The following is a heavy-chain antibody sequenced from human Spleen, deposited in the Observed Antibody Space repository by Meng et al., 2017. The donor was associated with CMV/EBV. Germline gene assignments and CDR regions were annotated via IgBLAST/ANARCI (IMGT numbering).Heavy chain of an antibody. V-gene: IGHV4-34*01. CDR1: GGSFTGGYY. D-gene: IGHD5-24*01. Sequence: YGGSFTGGYYYSWIRQPPGKGLEWIGEIHHTGSTNYNPSLKSRVTISVDTSNNQFSLNLTSVTAADTAVYYCARCALATTRTRYFQHWGPGTLVTVFS. J-gene: IGHJ1*01. CDR3: ARCALATTRTRYFQH. CDR2: IHHTGST.